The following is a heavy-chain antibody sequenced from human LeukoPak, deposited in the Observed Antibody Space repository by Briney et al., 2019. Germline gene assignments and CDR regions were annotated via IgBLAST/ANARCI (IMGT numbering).Heavy chain of an antibody. CDR3: STGDDYGVDF. V-gene: IGHV3-49*04. CDR1: GFTFGDYA. D-gene: IGHD4-17*01. CDR2: ISSKPYGGTA. J-gene: IGHJ4*02. Sequence: PGGSLRLSCTASGFTFGDYAMSWVRQAPGKGLEWVGFISSKPYGGTAEYAASVKGRFTISRDASKSIAYLQMNSLKTEDTAVYYCSTGDDYGVDFWGQGTLVTVSS.